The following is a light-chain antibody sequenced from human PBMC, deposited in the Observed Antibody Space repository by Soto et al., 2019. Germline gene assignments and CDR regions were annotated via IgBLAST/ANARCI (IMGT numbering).Light chain of an antibody. CDR1: QSVDTTF. CDR2: GAS. CDR3: QPYMSSVT. V-gene: IGKV3-20*01. J-gene: IGKJ1*01. Sequence: EIVLTQSPGSLSLSPGQRATLSCRASQSVDTTFFAWYQKKPGQAPRLLIYGASKRATGIPDRFSGSGSGTDFTLIISRLEPEDFAVYYCQPYMSSVTFDQGTKVEIK.